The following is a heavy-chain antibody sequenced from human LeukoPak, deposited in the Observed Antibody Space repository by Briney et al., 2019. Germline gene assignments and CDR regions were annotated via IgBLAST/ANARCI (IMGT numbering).Heavy chain of an antibody. Sequence: GGSLRLSCAASGFTFSSYWMHWVRQAPGKGLVWVSRLNTDGSSTTYADSVKGRFTISRDNAKNTLYLQMSSLRAEDTAVYYCARGYYDSNDSNRSNWFDPWGQGTLVTVAS. CDR3: ARGYYDSNDSNRSNWFDP. CDR2: LNTDGSST. D-gene: IGHD3-22*01. CDR1: GFTFSSYW. V-gene: IGHV3-74*01. J-gene: IGHJ5*02.